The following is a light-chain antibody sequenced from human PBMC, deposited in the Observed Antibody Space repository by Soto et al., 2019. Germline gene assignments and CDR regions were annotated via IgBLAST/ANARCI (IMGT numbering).Light chain of an antibody. CDR1: SSDVGNYNY. J-gene: IGLJ3*02. CDR3: SSYAGSNKAV. V-gene: IGLV2-8*01. CDR2: EIS. Sequence: QSALTQPPSASGSPGQSVTISCTGSSSDVGNYNYVSWYQQYPGKAPKLMIYEISRRPSGVPDRFSGSKSVNTASLTVSGLQAEDAAEYYCSSYAGSNKAVFGGGTKLTVL.